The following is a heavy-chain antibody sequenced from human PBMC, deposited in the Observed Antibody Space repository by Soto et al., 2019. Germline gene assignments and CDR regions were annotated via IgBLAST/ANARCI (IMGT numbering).Heavy chain of an antibody. Sequence: EVQLLESGGGLVQPGGSLRLSCAAPGFTFSNYAMYWVRQAPGKGLEWASVISGSGGSTYYADSVKGRFTISRDNSKNTLYLQMNSLRGEDTAVYYCARRSSGWYFDYWGQGTLVTVSS. J-gene: IGHJ4*02. V-gene: IGHV3-23*01. CDR1: GFTFSNYA. D-gene: IGHD6-19*01. CDR3: ARRSSGWYFDY. CDR2: ISGSGGST.